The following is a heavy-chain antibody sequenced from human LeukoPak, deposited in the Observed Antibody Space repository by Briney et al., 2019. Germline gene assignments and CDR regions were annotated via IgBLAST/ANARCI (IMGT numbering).Heavy chain of an antibody. CDR2: ISSSSSYI. J-gene: IGHJ6*02. CDR3: AGDRHCSSTSCYYGMDV. D-gene: IGHD2-2*01. V-gene: IGHV3-21*01. Sequence: GGSLRLSCAASGFTFSSYSTNWVRQAPGKGLEWVSSISSSSSYIYYADSVKGRFTISRDNAKNSLYLQMNSLRAEDTAVYYCAGDRHCSSTSCYYGMDVWGQGTTVTVSS. CDR1: GFTFSSYS.